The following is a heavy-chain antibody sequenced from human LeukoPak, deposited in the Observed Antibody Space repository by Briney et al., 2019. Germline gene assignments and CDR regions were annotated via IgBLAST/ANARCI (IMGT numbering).Heavy chain of an antibody. CDR1: GYSFTRYD. V-gene: IGHV1-18*01. J-gene: IGHJ4*02. Sequence: ASVKVSCKASGYSFTRYDISWVRQAPGQGLEWMGWISTYSGNTNYAQRLHGRVTMTTDTSMTTAYMELRNLRSDDTAVYYCARDAYNSRYFDYWGQRTLVTVSS. CDR2: ISTYSGNT. CDR3: ARDAYNSRYFDY. D-gene: IGHD5-24*01.